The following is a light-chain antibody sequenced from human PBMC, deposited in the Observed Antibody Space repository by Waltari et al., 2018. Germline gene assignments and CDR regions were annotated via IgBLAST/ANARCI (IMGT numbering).Light chain of an antibody. Sequence: DIVMTQSPDSLTVSLGERATINCKSSQSVINSADNKNKLAWYQQKAGQPPKLLIYWSSTRESGVPDRFSGSGSGTDFTRTISSLQAEDVAVYYCQQYYRVPFTFGPGTKVDIK. J-gene: IGKJ3*01. CDR1: QSVINSADNKNK. CDR3: QQYYRVPFT. V-gene: IGKV4-1*01. CDR2: WSS.